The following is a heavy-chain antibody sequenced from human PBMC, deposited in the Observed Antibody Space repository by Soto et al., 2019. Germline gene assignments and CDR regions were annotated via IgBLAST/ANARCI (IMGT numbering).Heavy chain of an antibody. J-gene: IGHJ6*02. V-gene: IGHV3-53*01. CDR1: GFSVRSNY. D-gene: IGHD5-18*01. CDR3: ARDLGYRYGYYYYAMDV. CDR2: LYAGDRT. Sequence: GGSLRLSFAVSGFSVRSNYMNWVRQAPGKGLEWVSVLYAGDRTYYADSVKGRFTISRDSPKNTLSLQMNSLRVEDTAVYYCARDLGYRYGYYYYAMDVWRQGTTVTVSS.